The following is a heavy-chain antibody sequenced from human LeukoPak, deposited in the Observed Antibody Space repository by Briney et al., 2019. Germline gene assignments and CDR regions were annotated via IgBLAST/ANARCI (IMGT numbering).Heavy chain of an antibody. J-gene: IGHJ4*02. CDR1: GDSISSYY. D-gene: IGHD1-26*01. V-gene: IGHV4-59*01. Sequence: PSETLSLTCTVSGDSISSYYWNWIRQPPGKGLEWIGYISYSGSTNYDPSLKSRVTISVDTSKNQFSLKLSSVTAADTAVYYCARESYSGNYYGVFDYWGQGTLVTVSS. CDR3: ARESYSGNYYGVFDY. CDR2: ISYSGST.